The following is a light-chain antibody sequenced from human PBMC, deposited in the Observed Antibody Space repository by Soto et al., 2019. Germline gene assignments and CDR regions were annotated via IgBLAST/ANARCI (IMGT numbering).Light chain of an antibody. V-gene: IGKV1-39*01. CDR1: QTISSS. Sequence: IQMTQSPSSLSASVGDRVTITCRASQTISSSLNWYQQKPGRAPKLLIYAASSLQSGVPSRFSGSGSGTDFTLTISSLQPEDFATYYCQQSYSTLALTFGGGTKVDIK. CDR3: QQSYSTLALT. J-gene: IGKJ4*01. CDR2: AAS.